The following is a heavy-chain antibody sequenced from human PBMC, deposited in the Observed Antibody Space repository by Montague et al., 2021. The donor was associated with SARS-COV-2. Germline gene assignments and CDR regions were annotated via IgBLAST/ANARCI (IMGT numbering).Heavy chain of an antibody. J-gene: IGHJ3*02. CDR2: IYYSGST. CDR1: GGSISSSSYY. D-gene: IGHD3-22*01. CDR3: ASPTYYYDSSGSDAFDI. Sequence: SETLSLTCTVSGGSISSSSYYWGWIRQPPGKGLEWIGSIYYSGSTYYNPSLKSRVTKSVDTSKNQFSLKLSSVAAADTAVYYCASPTYYYDSSGSDAFDIWGQGTMVTVSS. V-gene: IGHV4-39*01.